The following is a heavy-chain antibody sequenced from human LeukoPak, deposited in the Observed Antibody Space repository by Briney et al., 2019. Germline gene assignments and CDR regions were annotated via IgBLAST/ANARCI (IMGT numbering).Heavy chain of an antibody. CDR3: ARDNSVGETAWWFDP. V-gene: IGHV1-46*01. D-gene: IGHD1-26*01. CDR2: INPSGSST. Sequence: ASVKVSCKASGYSFTSYYMHWVRQAPGQGLEWMGLINPSGSSTTYAQRFQGRVTMTRDISTSTDYMELSSLTSDDTAMYYCARDNSVGETAWWFDPWGQGTLVTVSS. CDR1: GYSFTSYY. J-gene: IGHJ5*02.